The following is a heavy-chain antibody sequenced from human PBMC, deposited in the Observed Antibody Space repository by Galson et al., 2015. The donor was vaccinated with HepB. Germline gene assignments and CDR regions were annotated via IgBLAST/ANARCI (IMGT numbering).Heavy chain of an antibody. CDR2: ISYDGSNK. Sequence: SLRLSCAASGFTFSSYGMHWVRQAPGKGLEWVAVISYDGSNKYYADSVKGRFTISRDNSKNTLYLQMNSLRAEDTAVYYCAKVGATLYGMDVWGQGTTVTVSS. D-gene: IGHD1-26*01. V-gene: IGHV3-30*18. CDR1: GFTFSSYG. J-gene: IGHJ6*02. CDR3: AKVGATLYGMDV.